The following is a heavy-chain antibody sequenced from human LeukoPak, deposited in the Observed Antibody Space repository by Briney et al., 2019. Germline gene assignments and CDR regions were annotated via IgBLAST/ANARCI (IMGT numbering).Heavy chain of an antibody. V-gene: IGHV3-23*03. CDR1: GFTFSSFA. D-gene: IGHD5-24*01. J-gene: IGHJ4*02. CDR2: FYVGGAT. CDR3: ARGDGYNFFDY. Sequence: GGSLRLSCAASGFTFSSFALSWVRQAPGKGLEWVSVFYVGGATYYADSVKGRFTISRDNSENTLYLQMKSLRAEDTAVYYCARGDGYNFFDYWGQGTLVTVSS.